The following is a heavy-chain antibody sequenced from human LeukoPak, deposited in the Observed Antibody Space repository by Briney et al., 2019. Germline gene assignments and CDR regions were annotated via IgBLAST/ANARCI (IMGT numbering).Heavy chain of an antibody. Sequence: PGGSLRLSCAASGFTVSSNYMSWVRQAPGKGLEWVSVIYSGGSTYYADSVKGRFTISRDNSKNTLYLQMNSLRAEDTAVDYCARDAPKLVDWNEVDDAFDIGGQGTMVTVSS. V-gene: IGHV3-66*02. J-gene: IGHJ3*02. CDR2: IYSGGST. CDR3: ARDAPKLVDWNEVDDAFDI. CDR1: GFTVSSNY. D-gene: IGHD1-1*01.